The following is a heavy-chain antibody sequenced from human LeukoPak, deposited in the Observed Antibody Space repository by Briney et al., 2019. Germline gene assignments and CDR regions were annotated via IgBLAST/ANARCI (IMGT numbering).Heavy chain of an antibody. D-gene: IGHD3-3*01. V-gene: IGHV3-30*18. CDR3: AKAYYDFRSGYYVVNGMDV. CDR1: GFTFSSYG. CDR2: ISYDGSNK. Sequence: GGSLRLSCAASGFTFSSYGMHWVRQAPGKGLEWVAVISYDGSNKYYADSVKGRFTISRDNSKNTLYLQMNSLRAEDTAVYYCAKAYYDFRSGYYVVNGMDVWGQGTTVTVSS. J-gene: IGHJ6*02.